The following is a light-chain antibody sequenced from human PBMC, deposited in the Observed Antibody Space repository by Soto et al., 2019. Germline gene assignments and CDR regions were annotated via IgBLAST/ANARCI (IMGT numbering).Light chain of an antibody. CDR1: SGHSNYA. V-gene: IGLV4-69*01. CDR2: LNSDGSH. CDR3: QTWGSGIVV. J-gene: IGLJ2*01. Sequence: QLVLTQSPSASASLGASVKLTCTLSSGHSNYAIACYQQQSEQGPRYLMKLNSDGSHSKGDGIPDRFSGSSSGAERYLAISSLQSEDEADYYCQTWGSGIVVFGGGTKLTVL.